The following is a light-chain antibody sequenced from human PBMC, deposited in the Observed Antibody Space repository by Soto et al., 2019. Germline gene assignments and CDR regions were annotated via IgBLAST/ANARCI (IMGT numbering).Light chain of an antibody. Sequence: QSVLTQPPSASGTPGQRVTISCSGSISNIGINTVNWYQQLPGTAPKLLIYTNNQRPSGVPDRFSGSKSGTSASLAISGLQSEDEADYYCSAWDDSLNGRVFGGGTKLTVL. CDR2: TNN. CDR1: ISNIGINT. CDR3: SAWDDSLNGRV. J-gene: IGLJ3*02. V-gene: IGLV1-44*01.